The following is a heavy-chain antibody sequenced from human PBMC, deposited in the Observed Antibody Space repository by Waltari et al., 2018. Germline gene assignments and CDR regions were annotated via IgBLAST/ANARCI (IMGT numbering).Heavy chain of an antibody. Sequence: QVQLQESGPGLVKPSETLSLTCTVSGGSISSYYWSWLRQPPGKGLEWIGYIYYSGSTNYNPSLKSRVTISVDTSKNQFSLKLSSVTAADTAVYYCAREGPRLRFSNWFDPWGQGTLVTVSS. V-gene: IGHV4-59*01. D-gene: IGHD3-3*01. CDR3: AREGPRLRFSNWFDP. CDR2: IYYSGST. J-gene: IGHJ5*02. CDR1: GGSISSYY.